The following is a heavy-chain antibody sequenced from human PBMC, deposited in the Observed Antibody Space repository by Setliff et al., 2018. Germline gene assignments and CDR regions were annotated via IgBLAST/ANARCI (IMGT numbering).Heavy chain of an antibody. CDR3: ARGGTFRYFDY. V-gene: IGHV4-59*01. Sequence: SETLSLTCTVSGGSISSYYWSWIRQPPGKGLEWIGYVYYSGIANYSPSLKSRLTISVDTSKNQFSLKLRSVTAADTAVYYCARGGTFRYFDYWGQGTPVTVSS. CDR2: VYYSGIA. CDR1: GGSISSYY. J-gene: IGHJ4*02. D-gene: IGHD5-12*01.